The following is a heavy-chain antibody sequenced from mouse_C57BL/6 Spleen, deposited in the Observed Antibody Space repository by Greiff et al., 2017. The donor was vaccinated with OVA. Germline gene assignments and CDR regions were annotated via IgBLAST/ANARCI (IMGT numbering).Heavy chain of an antibody. J-gene: IGHJ4*01. CDR1: GFNIKNTY. CDR2: IDPANGNP. D-gene: IGHD4-1*01. Sequence: EVQLQQSVAELVRPGASVKLSCTASGFNIKNTYMHWVKQRPEQGLEWIGRIDPANGNPTYAPKFPGKAPITADTSTNTAYLQLSSLTSEDTAIYYCARPRLGLYYYAMDYWGQGTSVTVSS. CDR3: ARPRLGLYYYAMDY. V-gene: IGHV14-3*01.